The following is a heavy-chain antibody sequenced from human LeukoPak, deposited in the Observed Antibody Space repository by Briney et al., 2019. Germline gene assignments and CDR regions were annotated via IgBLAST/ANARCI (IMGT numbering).Heavy chain of an antibody. CDR1: GFTFSSYA. CDR3: AKDRRYGSGTLDY. V-gene: IGHV3-23*01. D-gene: IGHD3-10*01. Sequence: PGGSLRLSCAASGFTFSSYAMSWVRQAPGKGLEWVSAISGSGGSTYYADSVKGRFTISRDNSKNTLYLQTNSLRAEDTAVYYCAKDRRYGSGTLDYWGQGTLVTVSS. CDR2: ISGSGGST. J-gene: IGHJ4*02.